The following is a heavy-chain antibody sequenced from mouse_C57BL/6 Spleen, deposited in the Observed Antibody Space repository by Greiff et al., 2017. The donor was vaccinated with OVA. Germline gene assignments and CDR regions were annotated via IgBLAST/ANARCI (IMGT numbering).Heavy chain of an antibody. Sequence: VKLQQPGAELVMPGASVKLSCKASGYTFTSYWMHWVKQRPGQGLEWIGEIDPSDSYTNYNQKFKGKSTLTVDKSSSTAYMQLSSLTSEDSAVYYCATSSYDYAMDYWGQGTSVTVSS. CDR1: GYTFTSYW. CDR3: ATSSYDYAMDY. V-gene: IGHV1-69*01. J-gene: IGHJ4*01. D-gene: IGHD1-1*01. CDR2: IDPSDSYT.